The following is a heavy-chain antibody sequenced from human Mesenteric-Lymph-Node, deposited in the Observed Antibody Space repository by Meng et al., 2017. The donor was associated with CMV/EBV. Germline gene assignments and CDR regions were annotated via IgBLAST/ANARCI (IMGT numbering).Heavy chain of an antibody. J-gene: IGHJ4*02. CDR1: GFSLSTSGVG. CDR2: IYWNDDK. V-gene: IGHV2-5*01. Sequence: SGPTLVKPTQTLTLTCTFSGFSLSTSGVGVGWIPQPPGKALEWLPLIYWNDDKRYSPSLRSRLPITKDTSKNQVALTMTNMDPVDTATYYCAHSKITMVRGVIRNSPTYFDYWGQGTLVTVSS. D-gene: IGHD3-10*01. CDR3: AHSKITMVRGVIRNSPTYFDY.